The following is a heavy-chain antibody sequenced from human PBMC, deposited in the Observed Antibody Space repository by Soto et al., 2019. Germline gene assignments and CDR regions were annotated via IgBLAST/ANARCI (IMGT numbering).Heavy chain of an antibody. CDR1: GYTFTSYA. V-gene: IGHV1-3*01. CDR3: ARGSGDWNYHYYYGMDV. CDR2: INAGNGNT. Sequence: GASVKVSCKASGYTFTSYAMHWVRQAPGQRLEWMGWINAGNGNTKYSQKFQGRVTITRDTSASTAYMELSSLRSEDTAVYYCARGSGDWNYHYYYGMDVWGQGTTVTVS. J-gene: IGHJ6*02. D-gene: IGHD1-1*01.